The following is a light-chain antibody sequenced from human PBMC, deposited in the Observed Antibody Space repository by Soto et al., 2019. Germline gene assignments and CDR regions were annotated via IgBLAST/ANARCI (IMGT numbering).Light chain of an antibody. CDR1: HDISNY. CDR2: VAS. Sequence: DIQMTQSPSSLSASVGDRVSITCRASHDISNYLAWYQQRPGKVPKLLVYVASALQSGVPSRFRGSGSGTDFTLTISSLLPEDVATYYCQEYYSARSFGQGTKVEIK. CDR3: QEYYSARS. J-gene: IGKJ1*01. V-gene: IGKV1-27*01.